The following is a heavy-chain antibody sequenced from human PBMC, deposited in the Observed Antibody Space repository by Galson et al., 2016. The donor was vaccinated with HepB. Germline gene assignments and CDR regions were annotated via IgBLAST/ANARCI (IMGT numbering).Heavy chain of an antibody. V-gene: IGHV3-13*01. CDR2: AGTAGDT. J-gene: IGHJ2*01. Sequence: SLRLSCAASGFAFSSYDMHWVRQPTGKGLEWVSGAGTAGDTYYPGSVKGRFTISRENAKNSLYLQMNSLRAGDTALYYCARADTVMGTYWYCELWGRGPLVTVSS. CDR1: GFAFSSYD. CDR3: ARADTVMGTYWYCEL. D-gene: IGHD5-18*01.